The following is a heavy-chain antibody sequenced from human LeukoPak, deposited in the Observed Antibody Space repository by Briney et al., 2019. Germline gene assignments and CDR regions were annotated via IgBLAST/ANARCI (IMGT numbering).Heavy chain of an antibody. CDR2: ISYDGSNK. CDR1: GFTFSSYA. D-gene: IGHD3-10*01. V-gene: IGHV3-30*04. Sequence: GRSLRLSCAASGFTFSSYAMHWVRQAPGKGLEWVAVISYDGSNKYYADSVKGRFTISRDNSKGTPYLQMNSLRAEDAAVYYCARETTRYGSGSYYRSGFDYWGQGTLVTVSS. J-gene: IGHJ4*02. CDR3: ARETTRYGSGSYYRSGFDY.